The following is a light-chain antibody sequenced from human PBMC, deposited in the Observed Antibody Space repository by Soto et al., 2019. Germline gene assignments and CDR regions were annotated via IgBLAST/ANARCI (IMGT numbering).Light chain of an antibody. J-gene: IGLJ2*01. CDR1: SSNIGAGYD. CDR2: GST. Sequence: QSVLTQPPSVSGAPGQRVTISCTCSSSNIGAGYDVHWYQQFPGTARKLLLYGSTNRRSGVPDRFSGSKSGTSASLAIAGLQTEDEADYYCQSYDSSLSAVVFGGGTQVTVL. V-gene: IGLV1-40*01. CDR3: QSYDSSLSAVV.